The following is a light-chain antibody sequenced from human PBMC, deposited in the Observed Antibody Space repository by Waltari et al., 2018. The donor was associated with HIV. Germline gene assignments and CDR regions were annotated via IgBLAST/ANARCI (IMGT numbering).Light chain of an antibody. CDR2: GNS. CDR3: QSYDSSLSGSV. Sequence: QSVLTQPPSVSGAPGQRVTISCTGSNSNIGAGYAVHWYQQLPGTAPKLLIYGNSNRPSGVPDRFSGSKSGTSASLAITGLQAEDEADYYCQSYDSSLSGSVFGGGTKLTVL. CDR1: NSNIGAGYA. V-gene: IGLV1-40*01. J-gene: IGLJ3*02.